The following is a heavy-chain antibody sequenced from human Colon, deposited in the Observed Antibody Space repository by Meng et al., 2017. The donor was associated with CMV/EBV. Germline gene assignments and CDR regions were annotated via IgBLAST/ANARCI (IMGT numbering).Heavy chain of an antibody. V-gene: IGHV4-34*01. CDR1: GGSFNAYY. Sequence: QGQLPQAGAGLLKPSETLSLTCPISGGSFNAYYLTWIRQSPGKGLEWIGELNHSGSTNYNPSLKSRVTISIDTSKRHFSLRLTSVTAADTAVYYCARGRNGWLLPLDSWGQGTLVTVSS. CDR3: ARGRNGWLLPLDS. CDR2: LNHSGST. D-gene: IGHD3-3*01. J-gene: IGHJ4*02.